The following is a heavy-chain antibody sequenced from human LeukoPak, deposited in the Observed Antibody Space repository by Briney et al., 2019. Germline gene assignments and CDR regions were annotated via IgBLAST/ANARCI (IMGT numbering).Heavy chain of an antibody. D-gene: IGHD2-15*01. J-gene: IGHJ3*02. CDR1: GFIVSSNY. CDR2: IYSGGTT. V-gene: IGHV3-53*01. Sequence: GGSLRVSCAASGFIVSSNYMSWVRRAPGKGLEWVSVIYSGGTTYYADSVKGRFTISRDNSNNTLYLQMNSLRAEDTAVYYCARHPAHDAFDIWGQGTMVTVSS. CDR3: ARHPAHDAFDI.